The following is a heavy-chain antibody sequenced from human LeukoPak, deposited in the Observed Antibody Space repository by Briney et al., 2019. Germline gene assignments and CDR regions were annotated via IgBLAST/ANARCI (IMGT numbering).Heavy chain of an antibody. V-gene: IGHV3-73*01. CDR3: TILRYFDWLLYPNAFDI. Sequence: GGSLRLSCAASGFTFSGSAMHWVRQASGKGLEWVGRIRSKANSYATAYAASVKGRFTISRDDSKNTAYLQMNSLKTEDTAVYYYTILRYFDWLLYPNAFDIWGQGTMVTVSS. J-gene: IGHJ3*02. CDR1: GFTFSGSA. CDR2: IRSKANSYAT. D-gene: IGHD3-9*01.